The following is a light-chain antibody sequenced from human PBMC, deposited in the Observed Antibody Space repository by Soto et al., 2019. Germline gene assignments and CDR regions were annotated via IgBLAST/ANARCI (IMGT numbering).Light chain of an antibody. J-gene: IGKJ1*01. V-gene: IGKV1-5*01. Sequence: DIQMTQSPSTLSASVGDRVTITCRASQSISSWLAWYQQKPGKSPKLLIYDASSLESGVPSRFSGSLSVSEFSLTISSLQPDDFATYYCQQYNSYRTFGQGSKVDIK. CDR3: QQYNSYRT. CDR1: QSISSW. CDR2: DAS.